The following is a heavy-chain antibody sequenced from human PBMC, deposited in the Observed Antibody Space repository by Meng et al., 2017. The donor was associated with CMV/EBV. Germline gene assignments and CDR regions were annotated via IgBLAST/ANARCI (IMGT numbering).Heavy chain of an antibody. J-gene: IGHJ6*03. CDR2: IYSGGSAT. Sequence: GGSLRLSCAASGFAFSTYAMTWVRQAPGKGLEWVSVIYSGGSATYYADSVKGRFTISRDFAKNLLYLQLSSLRAEDTAVYYCARGNPMTTVTTVRGSYYYYSMDVWGRGTTVTVSS. V-gene: IGHV3-23*03. D-gene: IGHD4-17*01. CDR1: GFAFSTYA. CDR3: ARGNPMTTVTTVRGSYYYYSMDV.